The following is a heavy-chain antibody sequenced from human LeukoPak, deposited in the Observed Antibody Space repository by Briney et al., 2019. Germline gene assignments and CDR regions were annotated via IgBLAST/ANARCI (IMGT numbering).Heavy chain of an antibody. CDR1: GFTFSSYW. D-gene: IGHD6-6*01. V-gene: IGHV3-7*01. CDR3: ARQDSSSSYYYYYYMDV. Sequence: PGGSLRLSCAASGFTFSSYWMSWVRQAPGKGLEWVANIKQDGSEKYYVDSVKGRFTISRDNAKNSLYLQMNSLRAEDTAVYYCARQDSSSSYYYYYYMDVWGKGTTVTVSS. CDR2: IKQDGSEK. J-gene: IGHJ6*03.